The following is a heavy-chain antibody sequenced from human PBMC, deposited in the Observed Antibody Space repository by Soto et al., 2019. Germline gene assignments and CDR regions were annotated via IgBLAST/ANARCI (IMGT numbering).Heavy chain of an antibody. D-gene: IGHD6-25*01. CDR1: GFTFSSYW. CDR3: AREQRRLSGDYYYYYYYMDV. Sequence: GGSLRLSCAASGFTFSSYWMSWVRQVPGKGLDWVANIKQDGREKYYVDSVKGRLTTSRDNDKNSLYLQMNSLRAQDTAVDYCAREQRRLSGDYYYYYYYMDVWGKGTTVTVSS. V-gene: IGHV3-7*01. J-gene: IGHJ6*03. CDR2: IKQDGREK.